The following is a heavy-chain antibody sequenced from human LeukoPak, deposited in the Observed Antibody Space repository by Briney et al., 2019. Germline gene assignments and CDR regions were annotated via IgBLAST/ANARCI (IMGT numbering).Heavy chain of an antibody. J-gene: IGHJ4*02. CDR3: ARFVLGNVAGYFDH. Sequence: ASVKVSCKASRYMFTDYYIHWVRQAPGQGLEWLGWINPKSGGTNYAQKFQGRVTMTRDTSITTANMELSRLTSDDTAVYYRARFVLGNVAGYFDHWGQGTLVTVSS. D-gene: IGHD6-19*01. V-gene: IGHV1-2*02. CDR1: RYMFTDYY. CDR2: INPKSGGT.